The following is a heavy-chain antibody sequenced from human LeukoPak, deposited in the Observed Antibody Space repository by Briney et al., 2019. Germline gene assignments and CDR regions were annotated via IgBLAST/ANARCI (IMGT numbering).Heavy chain of an antibody. CDR2: IYTSGST. V-gene: IGHV4-61*02. D-gene: IGHD6-19*01. J-gene: IGHJ5*02. Sequence: ASETLSLTCTVSGGSISSGTYYWSWIRQPAGKGLEWIGRIYTSGSTNYNPSLKSRVTISLDPSKNQFSLKLSSVTAADTAVYYCARDGSGWLNWFDPWGQVTLVTVSS. CDR3: ARDGSGWLNWFDP. CDR1: GGSISSGTYY.